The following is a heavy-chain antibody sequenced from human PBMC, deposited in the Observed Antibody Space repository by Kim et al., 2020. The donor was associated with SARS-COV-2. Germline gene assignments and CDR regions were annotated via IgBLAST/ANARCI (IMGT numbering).Heavy chain of an antibody. CDR3: ASFTIFGVVISPNHYYGMDV. CDR1: GGSISSSSYY. D-gene: IGHD3-3*01. Sequence: SETLSLTCTVSGGSISSSSYYWGWIRQPPGKGLEWIGSIYYSGSTYYNPSLKSRVTISVDTSKNQFSLKLSSVTAADTAVYYCASFTIFGVVISPNHYYGMDVWGQGTTVTVSS. J-gene: IGHJ6*02. CDR2: IYYSGST. V-gene: IGHV4-39*01.